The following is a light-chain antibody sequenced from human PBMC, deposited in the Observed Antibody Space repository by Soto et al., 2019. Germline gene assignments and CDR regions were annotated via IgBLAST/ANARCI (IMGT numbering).Light chain of an antibody. J-gene: IGKJ2*01. V-gene: IGKV1-5*01. CDR1: QTTNTW. Sequence: DIQMTQFPSTLSASVEDRVTITCRASQTTNTWLAWYQQKPGTAPKLLIYDASSLEGGVPSTFSASGSGTEFTLTISSLQPDDLATYYCQQYISYPYTFGQGTKVEIK. CDR3: QQYISYPYT. CDR2: DAS.